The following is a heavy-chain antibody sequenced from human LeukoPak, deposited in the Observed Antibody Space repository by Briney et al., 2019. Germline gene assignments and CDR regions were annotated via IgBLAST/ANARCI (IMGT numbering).Heavy chain of an antibody. CDR3: TSSTTVRIDI. J-gene: IGHJ3*02. V-gene: IGHV3-73*01. CDR1: GVTFSGSA. CDR2: IRSKANSYAT. Sequence: GGSLRLSCAASGVTFSGSAMRWVRQASGKGLEWVGRIRSKANSYATAYAASVKGRFTISRDDSKNTAYLQMNSLKTEDTAVYYCTSSTTVRIDIWGQGTMVTVSS. D-gene: IGHD4-17*01.